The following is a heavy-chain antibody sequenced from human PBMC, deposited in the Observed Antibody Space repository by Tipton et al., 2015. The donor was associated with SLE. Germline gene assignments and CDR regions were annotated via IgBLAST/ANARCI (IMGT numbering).Heavy chain of an antibody. CDR1: GFTFSIYT. V-gene: IGHV3-23*01. J-gene: IGHJ4*02. CDR3: AKARYSSGWLVDY. CDR2: ISGSGGST. Sequence: GSLRLSCAASGFTFSIYTMTWVRQAPGKGLEWVSVISGSGGSTYYADSVKGRFTISRDNSKNTLYLQMNSLRAEDTAVYYCAKARYSSGWLVDYWGQGTLVTVSS. D-gene: IGHD6-19*01.